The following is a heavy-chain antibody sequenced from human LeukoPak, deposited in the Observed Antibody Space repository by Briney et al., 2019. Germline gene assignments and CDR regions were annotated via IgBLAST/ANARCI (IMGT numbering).Heavy chain of an antibody. V-gene: IGHV3-33*03. Sequence: HPGGSLRLSCAASGFIFSTYGMHWVRQAPGKGLEWVAVIWFDGSIKYYADSVKGRFTISRDNAKNSLYLQMNSLRVEDTAVYFCTVDTDYFEGLGFPRPALNDYWGQGTLVTVSS. J-gene: IGHJ4*02. CDR3: TVDTDYFEGLGFPRPALNDY. CDR2: IWFDGSIK. CDR1: GFIFSTYG. D-gene: IGHD3-22*01.